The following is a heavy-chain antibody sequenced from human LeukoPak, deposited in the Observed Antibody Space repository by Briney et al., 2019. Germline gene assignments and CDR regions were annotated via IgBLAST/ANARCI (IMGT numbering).Heavy chain of an antibody. CDR1: GGSISSYY. J-gene: IGHJ6*02. CDR2: IYYSGST. Sequence: SETLSLTCTVSGGSISSYYWSWIRQPPGKGLEWIGYIYYSGSTNCNPSLKSRVTISVDTSKNQFSLKLSSVTAADTAVYYCARRVDAGSGWYYDYGMDVWGQGTTVTVSS. V-gene: IGHV4-59*08. D-gene: IGHD6-19*01. CDR3: ARRVDAGSGWYYDYGMDV.